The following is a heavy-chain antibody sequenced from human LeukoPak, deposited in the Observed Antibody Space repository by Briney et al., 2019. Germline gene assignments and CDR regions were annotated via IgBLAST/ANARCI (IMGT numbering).Heavy chain of an antibody. J-gene: IGHJ4*02. Sequence: ASVKVSCKASGYTFTSYDINWVRQATGQGLEWMGWMNPNSGNTGYAQKFQGRVTITRNTSISTAYMELSSLRSEDTAVYCCARGGVVDIVAFDYWGQGTLVTVSS. CDR1: GYTFTSYD. V-gene: IGHV1-8*03. CDR2: MNPNSGNT. CDR3: ARGGVVDIVAFDY. D-gene: IGHD5-12*01.